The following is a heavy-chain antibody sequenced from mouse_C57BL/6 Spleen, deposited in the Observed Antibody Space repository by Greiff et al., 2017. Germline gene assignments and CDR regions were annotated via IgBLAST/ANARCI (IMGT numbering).Heavy chain of an antibody. D-gene: IGHD2-5*01. CDR3: ARGYYSNSGFAY. J-gene: IGHJ3*01. V-gene: IGHV1-50*01. CDR1: GYTFTSYW. CDR2: IDPSDSYT. Sequence: QVQLQQPGAELVKPGASVKLSCKASGYTFTSYWMQWVKQRPGQGLEWIGDIDPSDSYTNYNQKFKGKATLTVDTSSSTAYMQLSSLTSEDSAVYYCARGYYSNSGFAYWGQGTLVTVSA.